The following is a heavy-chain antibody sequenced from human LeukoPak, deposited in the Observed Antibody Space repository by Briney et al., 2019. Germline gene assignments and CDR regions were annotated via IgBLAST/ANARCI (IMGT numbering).Heavy chain of an antibody. J-gene: IGHJ4*02. CDR1: GGSISSSSYY. Sequence: PSETLSLTCAVSGGSISSSSYYWGWIRQPPGKGLEWIGSIYYSGSTYYNPSLKSRVTISVDTSKNQFSLKLSSVTAADTAVYYCASIYGSGSYTPIDYWGQGTLVTVSS. CDR3: ASIYGSGSYTPIDY. V-gene: IGHV4-39*01. CDR2: IYYSGST. D-gene: IGHD3-10*01.